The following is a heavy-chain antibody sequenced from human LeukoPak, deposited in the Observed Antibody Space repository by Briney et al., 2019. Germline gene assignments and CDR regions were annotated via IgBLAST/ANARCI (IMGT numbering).Heavy chain of an antibody. CDR3: AKDLNWGGR. CDR1: GFTVSSNY. CDR2: ISGSGTT. J-gene: IGHJ4*02. Sequence: GGSLRLSCTASGFTVSSNYMSWVRQAPGKGLEWVSGISGSGTTDYADSVKGRFTISRDNSKNTLYLQINSLRAEDTAVYYCAKDLNWGGRWGQGTLVTVSS. D-gene: IGHD7-27*01. V-gene: IGHV3-53*01.